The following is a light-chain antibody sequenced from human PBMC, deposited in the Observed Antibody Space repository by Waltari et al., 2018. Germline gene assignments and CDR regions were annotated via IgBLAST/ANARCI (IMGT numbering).Light chain of an antibody. Sequence: DIVMTQSPLSLPVTPGEPVSISFRSSQSLLHSNGYNYVDWYLQKPGQSPQLLIYLGSYRASGVPDRFSGSGSGTDFTLKISRVEAEDVGVYYCMQALQTPPGFGGGTKVEIK. CDR3: MQALQTPPG. CDR1: QSLLHSNGYNY. J-gene: IGKJ4*01. V-gene: IGKV2-28*01. CDR2: LGS.